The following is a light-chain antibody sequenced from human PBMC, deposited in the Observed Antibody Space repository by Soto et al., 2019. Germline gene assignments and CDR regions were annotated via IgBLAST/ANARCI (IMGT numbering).Light chain of an antibody. V-gene: IGKV3-20*01. J-gene: IGKJ1*01. CDR3: HHYGSSPWT. CDR1: QSVSGSY. CDR2: ATS. Sequence: EIVLTQSPGTLSLSPGERATLSCRASQSVSGSYLAWCQQKYGQAPRLLIYATSRRATGIPDRFSGSWSGTDLTLTISRLEPEDFAVYYCHHYGSSPWTFGQGTTVEIK.